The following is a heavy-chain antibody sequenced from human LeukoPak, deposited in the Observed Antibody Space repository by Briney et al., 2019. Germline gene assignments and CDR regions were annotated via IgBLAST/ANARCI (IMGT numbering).Heavy chain of an antibody. D-gene: IGHD3-22*01. J-gene: IGHJ4*02. V-gene: IGHV3-30*19. CDR3: ARFVGSDSSGYFDY. CDR2: ISYDGSNK. Sequence: GGSLRLSCAASGFTFSSYGMHWVRQAPGKGLEWVAVISYDGSNKYYADSVKGRFTISRDNSKNTLYLQMNSLRAEDTAVYYCARFVGSDSSGYFDYWGQGTLVTVSS. CDR1: GFTFSSYG.